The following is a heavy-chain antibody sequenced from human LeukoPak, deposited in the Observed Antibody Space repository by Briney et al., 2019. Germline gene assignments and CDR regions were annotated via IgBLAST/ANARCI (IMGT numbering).Heavy chain of an antibody. Sequence: ASVQVSCKASGYTFTDYYMHWVRQAPGQGLEWMGWINPYSGDTNYAQRFQGRVTMTRDTSISTAYMELSGLRSDDTAVYHCARASYDNSLRIDDYWGQGILVTVSS. CDR1: GYTFTDYY. CDR2: INPYSGDT. V-gene: IGHV1-2*02. CDR3: ARASYDNSLRIDDY. D-gene: IGHD3-22*01. J-gene: IGHJ4*02.